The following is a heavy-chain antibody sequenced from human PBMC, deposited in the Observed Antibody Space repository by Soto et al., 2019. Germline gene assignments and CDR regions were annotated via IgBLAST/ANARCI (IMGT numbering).Heavy chain of an antibody. CDR2: INHSGST. Sequence: SETLSLTCAVYGGSFSGYYWSWIRQPPGEGLEWIGEINHSGSTNYNPSLKSRVTISVDTSKNQFSLKLSSVTAADTAVYYCARGPVTTVVFNWFDPWGQGTLVTVSS. CDR1: GGSFSGYY. J-gene: IGHJ5*02. CDR3: ARGPVTTVVFNWFDP. D-gene: IGHD4-17*01. V-gene: IGHV4-34*01.